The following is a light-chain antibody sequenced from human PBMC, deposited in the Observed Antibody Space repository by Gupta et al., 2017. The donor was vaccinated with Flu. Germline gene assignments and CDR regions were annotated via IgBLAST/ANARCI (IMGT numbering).Light chain of an antibody. CDR3: QQSSKTPHT. Sequence: GVNFGITCRASQTIGTYLNWYQQKPGGAPKLLIYAASRLHGGVPARFIGSGSGSDFTLTITSLQPEDFASYYCQQSSKTPHTFGQGT. V-gene: IGKV1-39*01. J-gene: IGKJ2*01. CDR1: QTIGTY. CDR2: AAS.